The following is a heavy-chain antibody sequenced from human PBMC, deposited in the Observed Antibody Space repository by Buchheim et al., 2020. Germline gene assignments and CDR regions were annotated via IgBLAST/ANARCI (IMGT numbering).Heavy chain of an antibody. CDR2: ISHDASNK. CDR3: AKDREGIGESPFDY. D-gene: IGHD3-10*01. CDR1: GFTFSSYG. J-gene: IGHJ4*02. V-gene: IGHV3-30*18. Sequence: QVQLVESGGGVVQPGRSLRLSCAASGFTFSSYGMHWVRQAPGKGLEWVAVISHDASNKYHADSVKGLFTISRDNSKNTLYLQMNSLRAEDTAVYYCAKDREGIGESPFDYWGQGTL.